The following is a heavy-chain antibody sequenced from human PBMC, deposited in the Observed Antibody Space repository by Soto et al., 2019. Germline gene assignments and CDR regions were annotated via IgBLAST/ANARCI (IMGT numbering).Heavy chain of an antibody. CDR3: ARPYCSSTSCEDYYYYYGLDV. CDR2: INAGNGNT. V-gene: IGHV1-3*01. D-gene: IGHD2-2*01. CDR1: GYTFTSYA. Sequence: GASVKVSCKASGYTFTSYAMHWVRQAPGQRLEWMRWINAGNGNTKYSQKFQGRVTITRDTSASTAYMELSSLRSEDTAVYYCARPYCSSTSCEDYYYYYGLDVWGQGTTVTVSS. J-gene: IGHJ6*02.